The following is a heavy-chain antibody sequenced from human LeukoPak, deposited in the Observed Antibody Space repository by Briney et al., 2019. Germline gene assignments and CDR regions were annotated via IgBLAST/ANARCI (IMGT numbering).Heavy chain of an antibody. V-gene: IGHV1-2*04. CDR1: GYTFTGYY. CDR3: AREETTPPGHGMDV. CDR2: INPNSGGT. J-gene: IGHJ6*02. Sequence: GASVNVSCKASGYTFTGYYMHWARQAPGQGLEWMGWINPNSGGTNYAQKFQGWVTMTRDTSISTAYMELSRLRSDDTAVYYCAREETTPPGHGMDVWGQGTTVTVSS. D-gene: IGHD1-1*01.